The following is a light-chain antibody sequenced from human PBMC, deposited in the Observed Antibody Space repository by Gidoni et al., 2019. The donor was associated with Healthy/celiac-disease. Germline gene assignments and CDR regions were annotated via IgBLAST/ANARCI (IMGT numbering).Light chain of an antibody. CDR3: QQYYNYPWT. CDR1: QGISSY. CDR2: AAS. Sequence: AIRMTQSPSSFSASTGDRVTITCRASQGISSYLAWYQQKPGKAPKLLIYAASTLQSGVPSRFSGSGSGTDFTLTISCLQSEDFATYYCQQYYNYPWTFXXXTKVEIK. V-gene: IGKV1-8*01. J-gene: IGKJ1*01.